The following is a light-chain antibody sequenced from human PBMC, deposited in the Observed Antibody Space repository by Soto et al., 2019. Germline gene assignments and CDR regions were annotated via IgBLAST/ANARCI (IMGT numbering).Light chain of an antibody. J-gene: IGKJ1*01. Sequence: EIVLTQSPATLSLSPGERATLSCRASQSVSSYLAWYQQKPGQAPRLLIYDASNRATGIPARFSGSGSGTDFTLTISSLEPEDFAVYYCQQRSKWPPGGTFGQGTKVEIK. CDR1: QSVSSY. V-gene: IGKV3-11*01. CDR3: QQRSKWPPGGT. CDR2: DAS.